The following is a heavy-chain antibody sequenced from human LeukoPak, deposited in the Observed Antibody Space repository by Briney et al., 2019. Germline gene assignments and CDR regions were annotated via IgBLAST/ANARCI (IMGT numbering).Heavy chain of an antibody. V-gene: IGHV3-9*01. D-gene: IGHD2/OR15-2a*01. CDR2: ISWNSGSV. J-gene: IGHJ6*02. CDR1: GFTFGDYA. CDR3: TKDFYRTDQYAMDV. Sequence: PGGSLRLSCAASGFTFGDYAMHWVRQAPGKGLEWVSGISWNSGSVAYADSVKGRFTISRDYAKNSLYLQMSSLRPEDTALYYCTKDFYRTDQYAMDVWGQGTTVTVSS.